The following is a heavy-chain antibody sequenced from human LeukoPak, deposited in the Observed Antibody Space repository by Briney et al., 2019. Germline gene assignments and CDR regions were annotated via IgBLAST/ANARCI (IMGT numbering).Heavy chain of an antibody. D-gene: IGHD6-6*01. V-gene: IGHV1-2*02. J-gene: IGHJ4*02. CDR2: INPNSGGT. CDR1: GYTFTDYF. Sequence: ASVKVSCKASGYTFTDYFMHWVRQATGQGLEWMGWINPNSGGTKYAQKFQGRVTMTRDTSIGTVYMELSRLRSDDTAVYYCARDSIAARQLSYWGQGTLVTVSS. CDR3: ARDSIAARQLSY.